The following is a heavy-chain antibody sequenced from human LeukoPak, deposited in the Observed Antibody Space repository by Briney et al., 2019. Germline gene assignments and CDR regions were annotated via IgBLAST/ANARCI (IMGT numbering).Heavy chain of an antibody. Sequence: SSVKVSCKXSGGTFSSYAISWVRQAPGQGLEWTGGIIPIFGTANYAQKFQGRVTITTDESTSTAYMELSSLRSEDTAVYYCATDRHYYDSSGYSVHWGQGTLVTVSS. J-gene: IGHJ4*02. V-gene: IGHV1-69*05. CDR1: GGTFSSYA. D-gene: IGHD3-22*01. CDR2: IIPIFGTA. CDR3: ATDRHYYDSSGYSVH.